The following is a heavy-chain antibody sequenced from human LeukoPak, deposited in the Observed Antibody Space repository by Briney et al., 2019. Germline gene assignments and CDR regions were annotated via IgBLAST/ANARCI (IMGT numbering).Heavy chain of an antibody. V-gene: IGHV3-7*01. CDR2: IKQDGSEK. CDR1: GFTFSSYA. Sequence: PGGSLRLSCAASGFTFSSYAMSWVRQAPGKGLERVANIKQDGSEKYYVDSVKGRFTISRDNSKNTLYLQMNSLRAEDTAVYYCAKEQGPWFTAGSVFDYWGQGTLVTVSS. J-gene: IGHJ4*02. D-gene: IGHD2-8*02. CDR3: AKEQGPWFTAGSVFDY.